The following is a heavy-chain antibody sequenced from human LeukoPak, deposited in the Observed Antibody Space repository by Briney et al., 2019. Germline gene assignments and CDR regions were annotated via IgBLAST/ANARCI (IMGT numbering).Heavy chain of an antibody. CDR2: ISGSGGST. CDR1: GFTFSNYA. CDR3: AKDHDFWSGYYPDY. D-gene: IGHD3-3*01. V-gene: IGHV3-23*01. Sequence: GVSPRLSCVASGFTFSNYAMSWVRQAPGKGLEWVSAISGSGGSTYYADSVKGRFTISRDNSKNTLYLQMNSLRAEDTAVYYCAKDHDFWSGYYPDYWGQGTLVTVSS. J-gene: IGHJ4*02.